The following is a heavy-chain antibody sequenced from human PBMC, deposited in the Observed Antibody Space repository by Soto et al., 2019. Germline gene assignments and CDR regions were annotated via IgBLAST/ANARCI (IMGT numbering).Heavy chain of an antibody. J-gene: IGHJ5*02. V-gene: IGHV3-23*01. D-gene: IGHD3-16*01. CDR1: GFTFSNYG. CDR3: AQDLRLVLNS. Sequence: EVDLLESGGGLVQPGGSLRLSCAASGFTFSNYGMAWVRQAPGMGLEWVAGITSSGSTTNYADSVKGRFTISRDNSKNILYLGMSNLRNEDTDLYHCAQDLRLVLNSWGQGTLVTVSS. CDR2: ITSSGSTT.